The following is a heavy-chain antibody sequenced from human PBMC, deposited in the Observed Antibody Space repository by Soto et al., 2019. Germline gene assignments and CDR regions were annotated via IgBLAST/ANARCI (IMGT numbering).Heavy chain of an antibody. CDR2: ISTYNGDT. V-gene: IGHV1-18*04. CDR3: ARGDSTGCPRGWFDP. CDR1: GYSFTRYG. J-gene: IGHJ5*02. Sequence: QVQLVQSVTEVKKPGASVQVSCKASGYSFTRYGINWVRQAPGQGLEWMGWISTYNGDTNYAQKFQGRVTMTTDTSTTTAYMELRRLTSDDTAVYFCARGDSTGCPRGWFDPWGKGTVVTVSS. D-gene: IGHD6-19*01.